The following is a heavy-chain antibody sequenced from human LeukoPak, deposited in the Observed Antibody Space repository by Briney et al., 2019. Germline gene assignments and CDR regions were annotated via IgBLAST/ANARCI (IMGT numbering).Heavy chain of an antibody. CDR3: ATMTTGGSGSYY. V-gene: IGHV1-69*04. D-gene: IGHD3-22*01. Sequence: VASVKVSSKASGGTFSSYAISWVRQAPGQGLEWMGRIIPILGIANYAQKFQGRVTITADKSTSTAYMELSSLRSEDTAVYYCATMTTGGSGSYYWGQGTLVTVSS. CDR2: IIPILGIA. J-gene: IGHJ4*02. CDR1: GGTFSSYA.